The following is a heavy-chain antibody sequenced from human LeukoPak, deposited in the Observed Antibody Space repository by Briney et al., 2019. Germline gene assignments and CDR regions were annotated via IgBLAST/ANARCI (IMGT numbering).Heavy chain of an antibody. J-gene: IGHJ5*02. CDR1: GESSSGYY. V-gene: IGHV4-34*01. D-gene: IGHD2-15*01. CDR2: INHTGST. Sequence: PSETLSLTCAVYGESSSGYYWSWIRQPTGKGLEWIGEINHTGSTNYNPSLKSRVTISVDTSKNQFSLNLSSVTAADTAVYYCASLLCSGGSCYLGWFDPWGQGTLVTVSS. CDR3: ASLLCSGGSCYLGWFDP.